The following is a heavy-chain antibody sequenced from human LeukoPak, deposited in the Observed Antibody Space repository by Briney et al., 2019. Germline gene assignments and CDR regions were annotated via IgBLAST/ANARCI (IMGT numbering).Heavy chain of an antibody. CDR1: GFTFSDYY. D-gene: IGHD6-6*01. J-gene: IGHJ6*02. CDR2: ISSSSSYT. CDR3: AKDRLGGSSSPRYGMDV. Sequence: GGSLRLSCAASGFTFSDYYMSWIRQAPGKGLEWVSYISSSSSYTDYADSVKGRFTISRDNSKNTLYLQINSLRAEDTAVYYCAKDRLGGSSSPRYGMDVWGQGTTVTVSS. V-gene: IGHV3-11*05.